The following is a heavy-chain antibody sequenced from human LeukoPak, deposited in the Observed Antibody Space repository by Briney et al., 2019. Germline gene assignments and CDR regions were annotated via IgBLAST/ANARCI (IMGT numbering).Heavy chain of an antibody. J-gene: IGHJ6*03. CDR1: EYSFTTYW. Sequence: GESLKISCKASEYSFTTYWIGWLRQTPEKGLEWIGVVYPGDSDTRYNPPFQGQVTISADKSINTAFLQWSSLKVSDTAMYYCVRPAGGHYDYYYMDVWGKGTAVTVSS. D-gene: IGHD3-16*01. CDR3: VRPAGGHYDYYYMDV. CDR2: VYPGDSDT. V-gene: IGHV5-51*01.